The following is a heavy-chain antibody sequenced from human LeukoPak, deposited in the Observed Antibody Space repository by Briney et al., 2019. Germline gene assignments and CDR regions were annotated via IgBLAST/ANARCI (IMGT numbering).Heavy chain of an antibody. V-gene: IGHV4-59*08. J-gene: IGHJ3*02. CDR1: GESFSGYY. D-gene: IGHD3-10*01. Sequence: SETLSLTCAVYGESFSGYYWSWIRQPPGKRLEWIGFIHYSGSTIHNPSLKSRVTVSVDTSKNQFSLKLSSVTAADTAVYYCASGAPRFGAPAAFDIWGQGTMFIVSS. CDR2: IHYSGST. CDR3: ASGAPRFGAPAAFDI.